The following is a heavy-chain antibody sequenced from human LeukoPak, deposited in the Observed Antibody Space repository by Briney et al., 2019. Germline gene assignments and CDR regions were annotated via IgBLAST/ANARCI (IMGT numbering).Heavy chain of an antibody. CDR2: TNHSGST. D-gene: IGHD2-2*01. V-gene: IGHV4-34*01. Sequence: SETLSLTCAVYGGSFSGFYWSWIRQPPGKGLEWIGETNHSGSTKYNPSLKSRVTISVDTSKNQFSLKLSSVTASDTAVYYCARRGDIVVVPAALDGHDYWGQGTLVTVSS. J-gene: IGHJ4*02. CDR3: ARRGDIVVVPAALDGHDY. CDR1: GGSFSGFY.